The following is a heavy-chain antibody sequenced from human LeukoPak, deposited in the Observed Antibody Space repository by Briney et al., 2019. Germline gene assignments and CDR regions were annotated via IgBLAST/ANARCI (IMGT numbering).Heavy chain of an antibody. J-gene: IGHJ4*02. CDR1: GFTFSSYW. D-gene: IGHD2-15*01. Sequence: GGSLRLSCAASGFTFSSYWMHWVRHVSGKGLVWVSRINSDGSSTNYADSVKGRFTISRDNAKNTLYLQMNSLRAEDTAVYYCARSWDIVVVVAGHWGQGTLVTVSS. V-gene: IGHV3-74*01. CDR3: ARSWDIVVVVAGH. CDR2: INSDGSST.